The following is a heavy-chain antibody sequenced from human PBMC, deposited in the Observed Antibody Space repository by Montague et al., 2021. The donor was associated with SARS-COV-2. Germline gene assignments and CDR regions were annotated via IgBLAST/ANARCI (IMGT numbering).Heavy chain of an antibody. CDR1: GASIGSSD. CDR2: FYFVCST. D-gene: IGHD5-18*01. Sequence: SETLSLTCTVSGASIGSSDWGWIRQSPWKGLELIGYFYFVCSTNYNPSLKIRATISIDTSKNQFSLKVRSMTAAATAVYYCARETITADAFDIWGQGTLVTVSS. J-gene: IGHJ3*02. V-gene: IGHV4-59*01. CDR3: ARETITADAFDI.